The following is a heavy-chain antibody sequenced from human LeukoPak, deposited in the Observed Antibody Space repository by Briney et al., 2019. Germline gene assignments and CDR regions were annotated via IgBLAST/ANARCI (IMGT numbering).Heavy chain of an antibody. CDR1: GYTFTSYY. J-gene: IGHJ6*04. CDR2: INPSGGST. Sequence: ASVKVSYKASGYTFTSYYMHWVRQAPGQGLEWMGIINPSGGSTSYAQKFQGRVTMTRDTSTSTVYMELSSLRSEDTAVYYCVARLPAAILVDVWGKGTTVTVSS. V-gene: IGHV1-46*01. D-gene: IGHD2-2*02. CDR3: VARLPAAILVDV.